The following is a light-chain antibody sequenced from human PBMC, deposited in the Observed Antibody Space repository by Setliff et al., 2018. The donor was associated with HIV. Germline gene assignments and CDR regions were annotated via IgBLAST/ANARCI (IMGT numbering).Light chain of an antibody. V-gene: IGLV2-14*03. Sequence: QSALTQPASVSGSPGQSITISCSGTSSDVGSYNFVSWYQQHPGKAPQLIIYDVSQRPSGVSSRFSGSKSGNTASLTISGLQAEDQADYYCCSYTSSLTYGFGTGTKVTVL. CDR3: CSYTSSLTYG. CDR1: SSDVGSYNF. CDR2: DVS. J-gene: IGLJ1*01.